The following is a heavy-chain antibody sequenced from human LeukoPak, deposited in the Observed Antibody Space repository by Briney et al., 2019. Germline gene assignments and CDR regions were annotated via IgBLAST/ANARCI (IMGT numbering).Heavy chain of an antibody. Sequence: KPSETLSLTCTVSGGSISSYYWSWIRQPPGKGLEWIGYIYYSGSTNYNPSLKSRVTISVDTSKNQFSLKLSSVTAADTAVYYCARGVLAYYDSSGYYKDDAFDIWGQGTMVTVSS. V-gene: IGHV4-59*01. CDR1: GGSISSYY. CDR3: ARGVLAYYDSSGYYKDDAFDI. D-gene: IGHD3-22*01. J-gene: IGHJ3*02. CDR2: IYYSGST.